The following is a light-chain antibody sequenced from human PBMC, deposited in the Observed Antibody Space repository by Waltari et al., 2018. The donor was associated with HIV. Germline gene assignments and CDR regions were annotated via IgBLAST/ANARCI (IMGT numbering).Light chain of an antibody. CDR1: SSDVGSYKH. CDR2: EVS. CDR3: SSYAGSSTFVI. Sequence: QSALTQPASVSGSPGQSITISCTGSSSDVGSYKHVSWYQQHPGKAPRLIIYEVSKRPSGVSKPDSAAKSGKTASLTVSGLRAEDEADYYCSSYAGSSTFVIFGGGTKLTVL. V-gene: IGLV2-23*02. J-gene: IGLJ2*01.